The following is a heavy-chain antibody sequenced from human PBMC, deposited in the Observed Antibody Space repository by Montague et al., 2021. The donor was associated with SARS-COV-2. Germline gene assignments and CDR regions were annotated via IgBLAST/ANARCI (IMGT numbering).Heavy chain of an antibody. CDR3: ARGWAFDP. CDR2: VYYNGDT. V-gene: IGHV4-59*08. CDR1: GRSTASHY. J-gene: IGHJ3*01. D-gene: IGHD6-19*01. Sequence: SETLSLTCTVYGRSTASHYWNRIGQSPGKRPECIGYVYYNGDTKYNPSLQSRVTISIDTSENQFSLRLNSVTAADTAVYFCARGWAFDPWGQGRLVTVSS.